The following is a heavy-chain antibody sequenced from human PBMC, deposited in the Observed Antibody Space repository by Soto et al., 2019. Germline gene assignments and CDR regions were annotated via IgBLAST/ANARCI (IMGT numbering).Heavy chain of an antibody. Sequence: PGGSLRLSCAASGFTFSSYAMHWVRQAPGKGLEWVAVISYDGSNKYYADSVKGRFTISRDNSKNTLYLQMNSLRAEDTAVYYCARGYRSGGSCPPGGDAFDIWGHGTMVTVSS. CDR1: GFTFSSYA. J-gene: IGHJ3*02. CDR3: ARGYRSGGSCPPGGDAFDI. V-gene: IGHV3-30-3*01. CDR2: ISYDGSNK. D-gene: IGHD2-15*01.